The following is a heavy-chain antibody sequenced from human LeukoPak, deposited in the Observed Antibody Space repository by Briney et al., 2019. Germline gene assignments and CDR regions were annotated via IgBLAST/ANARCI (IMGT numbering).Heavy chain of an antibody. CDR1: GFNFSSYE. D-gene: IGHD2-15*01. Sequence: GGSLRLFYAASGFNFSSYEVNWVRQVPGKGLEWVSYISCSCSTIYYGHSVKGRFTISRDSAQNSLYVQVHSLRAEDAGFYVCARCQRSGKDAFDIWGQRTMVTVSS. CDR3: ARCQRSGKDAFDI. J-gene: IGHJ3*02. CDR2: ISCSCSTI. V-gene: IGHV3-48*03.